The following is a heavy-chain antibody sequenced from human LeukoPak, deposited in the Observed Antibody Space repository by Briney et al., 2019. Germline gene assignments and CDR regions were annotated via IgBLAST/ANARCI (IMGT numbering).Heavy chain of an antibody. CDR2: IIPIFGIA. Sequence: ASVRVSCKASGGTFSSYAISWVRQAPGQGLEWMGRIIPIFGIANYAQKFQGRVTITADKSTSTAYMELSSLRSEDTAVYYCARVSLYCTGGSCYSGEIDYWGQGTLVTVSS. CDR3: ARVSLYCTGGSCYSGEIDY. D-gene: IGHD2-15*01. J-gene: IGHJ4*02. CDR1: GGTFSSYA. V-gene: IGHV1-69*04.